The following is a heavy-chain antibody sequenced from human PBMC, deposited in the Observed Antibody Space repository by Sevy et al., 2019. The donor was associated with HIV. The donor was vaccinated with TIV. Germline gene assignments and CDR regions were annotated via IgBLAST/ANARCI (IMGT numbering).Heavy chain of an antibody. D-gene: IGHD1-26*01. CDR2: MNPNSGNT. J-gene: IGHJ4*02. V-gene: IGHV1-8*01. Sequence: ASVKVSCKASGYTFTSYDINWVRQATGQGLEWMGWMNPNSGNTGYAQKFQGRVTMTRNTSISTAYMELSSLRSEDTAVYYCARAPSREWYSGTKRKYYFDYWGQGTLVTVSS. CDR1: GYTFTSYD. CDR3: ARAPSREWYSGTKRKYYFDY.